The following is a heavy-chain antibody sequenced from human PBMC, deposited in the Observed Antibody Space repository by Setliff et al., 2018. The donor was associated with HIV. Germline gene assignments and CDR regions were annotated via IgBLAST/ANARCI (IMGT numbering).Heavy chain of an antibody. D-gene: IGHD3-16*01. Sequence: GGSLRLSCAASGFTFSSHWMHWVRQVPGKGLVSVSRISPDGSSTNYADSVKGRFTISRDNAKNTLYLQMNSLRAEDTAVYYCARGPYTIDYWGQGTLVTVAS. CDR3: ARGPYTIDY. J-gene: IGHJ4*02. V-gene: IGHV3-74*01. CDR2: ISPDGSST. CDR1: GFTFSSHW.